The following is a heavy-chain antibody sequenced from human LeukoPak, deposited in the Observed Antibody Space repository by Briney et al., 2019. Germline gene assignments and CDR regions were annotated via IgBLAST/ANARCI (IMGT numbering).Heavy chain of an antibody. J-gene: IGHJ4*02. D-gene: IGHD6-19*01. CDR2: ISGSGGST. Sequence: GGSLRLSCAASGFTFSSYAMSWVRQAPGKGLEWVSAISGSGGSTYYADSVKGRFTISRDNPKNTLYLQMNSLRAEDTAVYYCAKGPYSSGWYNFDYWGQGTLVTVSS. CDR3: AKGPYSSGWYNFDY. V-gene: IGHV3-23*01. CDR1: GFTFSSYA.